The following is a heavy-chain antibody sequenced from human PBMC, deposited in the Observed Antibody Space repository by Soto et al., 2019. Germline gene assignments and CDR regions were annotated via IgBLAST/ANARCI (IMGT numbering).Heavy chain of an antibody. V-gene: IGHV3-48*02. J-gene: IGHJ4*02. CDR3: ARVNIAVAGIDY. Sequence: EVQLVESGGGLVKPGGSLRLSCAASGFTFSTYSMNWVRQAPGKGLEWVSYISVSTGTIYYADSVKGRFTLSRDNARNSLYLQMNSLRDEDTTVYYCARVNIAVAGIDYWGQGTLVTVSS. CDR1: GFTFSTYS. D-gene: IGHD6-19*01. CDR2: ISVSTGTI.